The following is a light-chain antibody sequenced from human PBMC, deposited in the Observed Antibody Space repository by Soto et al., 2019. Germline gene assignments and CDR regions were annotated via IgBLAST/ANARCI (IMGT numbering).Light chain of an antibody. CDR2: DAS. V-gene: IGKV3-11*01. CDR3: QQSSSWPLT. Sequence: EIVLTQSPATLSLSPGERATLSCRASQSVSNFLAWYLQRPGQAPRLLIFDASKRAAGVPARFSGSGSGTDFTLTISILEPEDFAVYYCQQSSSWPLTFGQGTRLEIK. CDR1: QSVSNF. J-gene: IGKJ5*01.